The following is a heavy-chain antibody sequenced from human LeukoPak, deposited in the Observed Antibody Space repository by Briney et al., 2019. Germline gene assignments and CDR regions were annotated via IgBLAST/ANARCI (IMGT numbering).Heavy chain of an antibody. CDR3: AREYWYFDL. CDR2: IKEDGSEK. Sequence: PGGSLRLSCVASGFNLNSCWMDWVRQAPGKGLEWVANIKEDGSEKIYADSVKGRFSISRDTAENSLYLQMNSLRVEDTAVYYYAREYWYFDLWGRGTLVTVSS. V-gene: IGHV3-7*01. J-gene: IGHJ2*01. CDR1: GFNLNSCW.